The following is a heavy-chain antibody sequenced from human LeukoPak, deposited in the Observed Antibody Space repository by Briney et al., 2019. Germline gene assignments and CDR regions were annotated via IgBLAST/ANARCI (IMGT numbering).Heavy chain of an antibody. Sequence: GASVKVSCKASGYTFTSYGISWVRQAPGQGLEWMGWISACNGNTNYAQKLQGRVTMTTDTSTSTAYMELRSLRSDDTAVYYCARSGDVDTAMVSGDYWGQGTLVTVSS. CDR2: ISACNGNT. CDR1: GYTFTSYG. J-gene: IGHJ4*02. CDR3: ARSGDVDTAMVSGDY. V-gene: IGHV1-18*01. D-gene: IGHD5-18*01.